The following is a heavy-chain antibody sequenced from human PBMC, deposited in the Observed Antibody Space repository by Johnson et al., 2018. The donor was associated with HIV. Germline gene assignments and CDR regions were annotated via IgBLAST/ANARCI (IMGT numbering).Heavy chain of an antibody. J-gene: IGHJ3*02. Sequence: QVQLVESGGGVVQPGRSLRLSCTASGFTFSNYAIHWVRQAPGKGLEWVTVISYDGSNKYYADSVKGRFTISRDNSKNTLSLQMNGLRAEDTAVYYCAKLWGRDPDNFWSGPTFDIWGQGTMVTVSS. CDR2: ISYDGSNK. V-gene: IGHV3-30*18. CDR3: AKLWGRDPDNFWSGPTFDI. CDR1: GFTFSNYA. D-gene: IGHD3-3*01.